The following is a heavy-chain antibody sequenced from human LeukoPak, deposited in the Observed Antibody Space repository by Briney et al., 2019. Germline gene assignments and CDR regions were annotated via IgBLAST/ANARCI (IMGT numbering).Heavy chain of an antibody. J-gene: IGHJ4*02. D-gene: IGHD1-20*01. V-gene: IGHV3-30*02. Sequence: GGSLRLSCAASGFTFSSYGMHWVRQAPGKGLEWVAFIRYDGSNKYYADSVKGRFTISRDNSKNTLYLQMNNLRAEDTAVYYCARDGITGTTVFDYWGQGTLVTVSS. CDR1: GFTFSSYG. CDR2: IRYDGSNK. CDR3: ARDGITGTTVFDY.